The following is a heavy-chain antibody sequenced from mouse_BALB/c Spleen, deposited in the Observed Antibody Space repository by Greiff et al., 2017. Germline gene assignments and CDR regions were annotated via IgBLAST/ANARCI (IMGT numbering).Heavy chain of an antibody. V-gene: IGHV1S137*01. CDR1: GYTFTDYA. D-gene: IGHD1-1*01. CDR2: ISTYYGDA. CDR3: ARDGRSYYAMDY. Sequence: VQLQQSGAELVRPGVSVKISCKGSGYTFTDYAMHWVKQSHAKSLEWIGVISTYYGDASYNQKFKGKATMTVDKSSSTAYMELARLTSEDSAIYYCARDGRSYYAMDYWGQGTSVTVSA. J-gene: IGHJ4*01.